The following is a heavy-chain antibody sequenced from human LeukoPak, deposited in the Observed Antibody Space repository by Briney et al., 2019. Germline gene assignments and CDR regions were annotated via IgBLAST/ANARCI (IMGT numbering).Heavy chain of an antibody. CDR2: ISWNSGSI. J-gene: IGHJ4*02. CDR3: AKGDGLDY. D-gene: IGHD5-24*01. Sequence: GGSLRLSCAASGFSFDDFAMHWVRQAPGRGLEWVSGISWNSGSITYADSVKGRFTISRDNAKSSLYLQMDSLRTEDTALYYCAKGDGLDYWGQGTLVTVSS. CDR1: GFSFDDFA. V-gene: IGHV3-9*01.